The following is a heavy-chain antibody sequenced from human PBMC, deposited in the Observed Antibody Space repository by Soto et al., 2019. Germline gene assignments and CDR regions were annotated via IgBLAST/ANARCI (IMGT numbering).Heavy chain of an antibody. D-gene: IGHD6-19*01. V-gene: IGHV3-64*01. Sequence: EVQLVESGGGLVQPGGSLRLSCAASGFTFTSYAMHWVRQAPGKGLEYVSAISSNGGSTYYANSVKGRFTISRDNSKNTVYLQMGSLRAEDMAVYYCARQWLDSYYFDYWGQGTLVTVSS. J-gene: IGHJ4*02. CDR1: GFTFTSYA. CDR3: ARQWLDSYYFDY. CDR2: ISSNGGST.